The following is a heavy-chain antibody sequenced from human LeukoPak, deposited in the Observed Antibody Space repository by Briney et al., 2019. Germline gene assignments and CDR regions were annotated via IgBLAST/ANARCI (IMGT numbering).Heavy chain of an antibody. CDR2: IYTSGST. CDR1: GGSIRSGSYY. Sequence: SQTLSLTCTVSGGSIRSGSYYWSWIRQPAGKGLEWIGRIYTSGSTNYNPSLKSRVTISVDTSKNQFSLKLSSVTAADTAVYYCAREAAGTFGGYYYYYYMDVWGKGTTVTISS. CDR3: AREAAGTFGGYYYYYYMDV. V-gene: IGHV4-61*02. D-gene: IGHD6-13*01. J-gene: IGHJ6*03.